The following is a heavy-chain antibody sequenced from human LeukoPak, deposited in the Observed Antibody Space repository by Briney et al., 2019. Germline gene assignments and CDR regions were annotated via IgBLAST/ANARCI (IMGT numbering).Heavy chain of an antibody. Sequence: SETLSLTCTVSGGSVSSGSYYWSWLRPPPGKGREWIGYIYYSGSTNYNPSLKSRVTISVDTSKNQFSLKLSSVTAADTAVYYCARGSGSYYRLFDYWGQGTLVTVSS. J-gene: IGHJ4*02. CDR1: GGSVSSGSYY. CDR3: ARGSGSYYRLFDY. CDR2: IYYSGST. V-gene: IGHV4-61*01. D-gene: IGHD1-26*01.